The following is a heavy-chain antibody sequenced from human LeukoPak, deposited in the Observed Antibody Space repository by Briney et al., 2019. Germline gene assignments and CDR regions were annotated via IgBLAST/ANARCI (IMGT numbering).Heavy chain of an antibody. D-gene: IGHD1-26*01. CDR3: TRGVVGNYGNFDC. V-gene: IGHV3-74*01. J-gene: IGHJ4*02. CDR2: INSGGTTT. CDR1: GFTLSSYW. Sequence: GGSLRVSCAASGFTLSSYWMHWVRQAPGKGLVWVSRINSGGTTTDYADSVKGRLTISRDNAQNTLYLQMNSLRDEDTAVYYCTRGVVGNYGNFDCWGQGTLVTVSS.